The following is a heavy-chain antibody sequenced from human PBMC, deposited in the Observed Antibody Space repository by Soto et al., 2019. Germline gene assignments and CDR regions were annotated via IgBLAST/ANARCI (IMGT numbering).Heavy chain of an antibody. D-gene: IGHD3-22*01. CDR3: AREASGHYDSSGDDAFDI. V-gene: IGHV4-31*03. CDR2: IYYSGST. Sequence: VQLQESGPGLVKPSPTLSLTCTVSGGSISSGGYYWSWIRQHPGKGLEWIGYIYYSGSTYYNPSLKSRVTISVDTSKNQFSLKLSSVTAADTAVYYCAREASGHYDSSGDDAFDIWGQGTMVTVSS. J-gene: IGHJ3*02. CDR1: GGSISSGGYY.